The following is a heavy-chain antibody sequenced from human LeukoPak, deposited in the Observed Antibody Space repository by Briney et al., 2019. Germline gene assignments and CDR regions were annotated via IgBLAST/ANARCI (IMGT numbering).Heavy chain of an antibody. CDR2: IYYSGST. D-gene: IGHD4-17*01. CDR1: GGSVSSGSDY. V-gene: IGHV4-61*01. J-gene: IGHJ2*01. Sequence: SETLSLTCTVSGGSVSSGSDYWSWIRQPPGKGQEWIGCIYYSGSTNYHASLTSRVTISVDTSKNQFSRKLSSVTAADTAVFYCARWSLGRTVTTGYFDLWGRGTLVTVSS. CDR3: ARWSLGRTVTTGYFDL.